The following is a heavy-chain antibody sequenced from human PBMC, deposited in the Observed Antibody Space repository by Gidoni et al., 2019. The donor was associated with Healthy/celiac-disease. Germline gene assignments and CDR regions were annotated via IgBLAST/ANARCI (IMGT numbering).Heavy chain of an antibody. Sequence: QVQLVQSGAEVNKPGASVKVSCQASGYTFTGSSMHWVRQAPGQGLEWMGWINPNSGGTNYAQKFQGWVTMTRDTSSSTAYMELSRLRSDDTAVYYCARDSGIVGAPPRYYFDYWGQGTLVTVSS. CDR2: INPNSGGT. D-gene: IGHD1-26*01. J-gene: IGHJ4*02. CDR1: GYTFTGSS. V-gene: IGHV1-2*04. CDR3: ARDSGIVGAPPRYYFDY.